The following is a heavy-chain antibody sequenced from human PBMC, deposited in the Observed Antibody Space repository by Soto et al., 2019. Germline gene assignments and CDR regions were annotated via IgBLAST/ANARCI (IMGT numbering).Heavy chain of an antibody. CDR1: GGSISGYY. J-gene: IGHJ5*02. CDR3: ARHADGSLVWFDP. D-gene: IGHD3-3*02. V-gene: IGHV4-59*08. Sequence: LSLTCTVSGGSISGYYWSWVRRPPGKGLEWIAYISDSGITNYNPSLKGRVTMSVDTSKNQFSLNLSSVTAADTAIYYCARHADGSLVWFDPWGQGTLVTVSS. CDR2: ISDSGIT.